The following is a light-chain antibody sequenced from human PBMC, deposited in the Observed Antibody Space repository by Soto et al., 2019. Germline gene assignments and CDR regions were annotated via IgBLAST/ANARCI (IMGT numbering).Light chain of an antibody. CDR2: DAS. J-gene: IGKJ1*01. Sequence: EVVLTQSPATLSLSPAERATLSCMARQSVSSYLAWYQQKPGKAPRLLIYDASNRATGIPARFSGSGSGTDFTLTISSLEPEDFAVYYCQQRSNWPPSFGQGTKVDIK. V-gene: IGKV3-11*01. CDR3: QQRSNWPPS. CDR1: QSVSSY.